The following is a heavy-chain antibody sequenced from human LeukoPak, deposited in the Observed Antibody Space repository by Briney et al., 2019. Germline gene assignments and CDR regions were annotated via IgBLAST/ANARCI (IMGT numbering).Heavy chain of an antibody. CDR2: INPNSGGT. CDR3: AKDKTFGGVLAANWFDP. D-gene: IGHD3-16*02. CDR1: GYTFSGYY. J-gene: IGHJ5*02. Sequence: ASVKVSCKASGYTFSGYYMHWVRQAPGQGLEWMGWINPNSGGTNYAQKFQGRVTMTRDTSISTAYMELSRLRSDDTAVYYCAKDKTFGGVLAANWFDPWGQGTLVTVSS. V-gene: IGHV1-2*02.